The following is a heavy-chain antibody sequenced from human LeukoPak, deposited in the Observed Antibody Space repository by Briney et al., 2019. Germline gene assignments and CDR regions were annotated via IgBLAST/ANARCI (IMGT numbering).Heavy chain of an antibody. Sequence: SVKVSCKASGGTFSSYAISWVRQAPGQGLEWMGGIIPIFGTANYAQKFQGRVTIAADESTSTAYMELSSLRSEDTAVYYCARSTYDYVWGSPSAPDYWGQGTLVTVSS. CDR1: GGTFSSYA. D-gene: IGHD3-16*01. J-gene: IGHJ4*02. CDR2: IIPIFGTA. V-gene: IGHV1-69*13. CDR3: ARSTYDYVWGSPSAPDY.